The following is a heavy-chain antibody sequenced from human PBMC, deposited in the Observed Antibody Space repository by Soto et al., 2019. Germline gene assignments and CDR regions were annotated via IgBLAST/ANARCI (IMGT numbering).Heavy chain of an antibody. CDR2: INHSGST. V-gene: IGHV4-34*01. D-gene: IGHD6-19*01. CDR3: ARGRRAGYSSGWPFDY. Sequence: QVQLQQWGAGLLKPSETLSLTCAVYGESFSGYYWSWIRQPPGKGLEWIGEINHSGSTNYNPSLKSRVTISVDTSKNQFSLKLSSVTAADTAVYYCARGRRAGYSSGWPFDYWGQGTLVTVSS. CDR1: GESFSGYY. J-gene: IGHJ4*02.